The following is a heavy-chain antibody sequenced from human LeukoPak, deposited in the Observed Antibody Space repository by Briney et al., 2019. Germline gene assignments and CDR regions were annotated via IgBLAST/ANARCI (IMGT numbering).Heavy chain of an antibody. Sequence: PGGSLRLSCAASGFTFSDYYMSWIRQAPGKGLEWVSYISSSGSTIYYADSVKGRFTISRDNAKNSLYLQMNSLRAEDTAVYYCARDRRRGLIAVAGLPTPYYYGMDVWGQGTTVTVSS. CDR1: GFTFSDYY. V-gene: IGHV3-11*01. CDR3: ARDRRRGLIAVAGLPTPYYYGMDV. CDR2: ISSSGSTI. J-gene: IGHJ6*02. D-gene: IGHD6-19*01.